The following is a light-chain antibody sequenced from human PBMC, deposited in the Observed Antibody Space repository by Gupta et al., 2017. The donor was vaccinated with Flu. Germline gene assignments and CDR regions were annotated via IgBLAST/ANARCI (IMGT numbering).Light chain of an antibody. CDR2: EGT. J-gene: IGLJ3*02. Sequence: QSALTQPASVSGSPGQSLTISCVGTSNDVGSCNRVSWYQPHPGKAPELIIFEGTKRPSGVSARFSGSKSGNTASLTVSGLQPEDEAHYYCCSYAGSSTFLFGGGTKLTV. CDR3: CSYAGSSTFL. CDR1: SNDVGSCNR. V-gene: IGLV2-23*03.